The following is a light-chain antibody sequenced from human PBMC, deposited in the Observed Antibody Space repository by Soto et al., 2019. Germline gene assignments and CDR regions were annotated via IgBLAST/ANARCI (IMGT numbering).Light chain of an antibody. Sequence: DIVVTQSPGALSLSPGDRATLSCRASQSVSSSYLAWYQQKPGQPPRLLIYSASSRATGIPDRFSGSGSGTDFTLTIIRLEPEDFAVYYCHQFSSSSYTFGQGTKLEIK. CDR3: HQFSSSSYT. V-gene: IGKV3-20*01. J-gene: IGKJ2*01. CDR1: QSVSSSY. CDR2: SAS.